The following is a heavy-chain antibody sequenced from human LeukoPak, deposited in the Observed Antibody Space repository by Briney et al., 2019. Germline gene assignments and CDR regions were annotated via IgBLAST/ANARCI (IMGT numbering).Heavy chain of an antibody. CDR2: ISYDGSNK. V-gene: IGHV3-30*03. CDR3: ARVDTSPYYDILTGYYYYYYGMDV. J-gene: IGHJ6*02. Sequence: GRSLRLSCAASGFTFSSYGMHWVRQAPGKGLEWVAIISYDGSNKYYADSVQGRFTISRDNSKNTLYLQMNSLRAEDTAVYYCARVDTSPYYDILTGYYYYYYGMDVWGQGTTVTVSS. D-gene: IGHD3-9*01. CDR1: GFTFSSYG.